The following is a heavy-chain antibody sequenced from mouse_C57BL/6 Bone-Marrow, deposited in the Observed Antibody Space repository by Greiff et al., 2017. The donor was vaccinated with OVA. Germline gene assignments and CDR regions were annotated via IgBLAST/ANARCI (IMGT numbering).Heavy chain of an antibody. Sequence: VQLQQSGPVLVKPGASVKMSCKASGYTFTDYYMNWVKQSHGKSLEWIGVINPYNGGTSYNQKFKGKATLTVDKSSSTAYMELNSLTSEDSAVYYCARGGSSLLWYFDVWGTGTTVTVSS. D-gene: IGHD1-1*01. J-gene: IGHJ1*03. V-gene: IGHV1-19*01. CDR3: ARGGSSLLWYFDV. CDR1: GYTFTDYY. CDR2: INPYNGGT.